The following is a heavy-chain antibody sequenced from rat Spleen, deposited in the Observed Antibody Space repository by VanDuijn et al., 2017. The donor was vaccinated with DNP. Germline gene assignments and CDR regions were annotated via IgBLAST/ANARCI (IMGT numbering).Heavy chain of an antibody. CDR2: INSAGNT. J-gene: IGHJ2*01. D-gene: IGHD1-7*01. CDR1: AYSITRNY. V-gene: IGHV3-3*01. Sequence: EVQLQESGPGLVKPSQSLSLTCSVTAYSITRNYWGWIRKFPGNKLEWMGYINSAGNTHYNPSLKGRISITSDTSKNQFFLQLNSVTTEDTATYYCARETTGIDYWGQGVMVTVSS. CDR3: ARETTGIDY.